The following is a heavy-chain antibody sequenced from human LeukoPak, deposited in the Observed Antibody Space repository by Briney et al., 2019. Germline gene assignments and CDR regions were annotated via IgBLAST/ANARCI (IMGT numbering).Heavy chain of an antibody. J-gene: IGHJ4*02. V-gene: IGHV4-39*07. CDR3: ARASGPFDY. CDR1: GASISSSSYF. CDR2: IYYSGST. D-gene: IGHD1-26*01. Sequence: SETLSLTCTVSGASISSSSYFWGWIRQPPGKGLEWIGTIYYSGSTYCNPSLKSRVTISVDRSKNQFSLKLSSVTAADTAVYYCARASGPFDYWGQGTLVTVSS.